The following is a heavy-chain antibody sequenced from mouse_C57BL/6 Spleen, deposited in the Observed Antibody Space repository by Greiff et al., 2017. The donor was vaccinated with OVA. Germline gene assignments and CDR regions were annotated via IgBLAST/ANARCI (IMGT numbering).Heavy chain of an antibody. J-gene: IGHJ3*01. V-gene: IGHV5-4*03. CDR3: ARGDYDGPLAY. D-gene: IGHD2-4*01. CDR2: ISDGGSYT. Sequence: EVKLVESGGGLVKPGGSLKLSCAASGFTFSSSAMSWVRQTPEKRLEWVATISDGGSYTYYPANVKGRFTISRDNAKNNLYRQMSHLKSEDTAMYYCARGDYDGPLAYWGQGTLVTVSA. CDR1: GFTFSSSA.